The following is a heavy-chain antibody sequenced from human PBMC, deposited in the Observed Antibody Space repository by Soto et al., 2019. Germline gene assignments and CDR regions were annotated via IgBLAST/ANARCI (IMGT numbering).Heavy chain of an antibody. CDR1: GFTFNDYY. Sequence: QVQLVESGGGLVKPGGSLRLSCAASGFTFNDYYMSWIRQAPGEGLEWVSYISGSGNTIYYADSVKGRFTISRDNAKNXLHLQLGRLRAEDTAGQYWERAGAGTPQYDYRMDVWGRGATVTV. CDR2: ISGSGNTI. D-gene: IGHD6-19*01. J-gene: IGHJ6*02. V-gene: IGHV3-11*01. CDR3: ERAGAGTPQYDYRMDV.